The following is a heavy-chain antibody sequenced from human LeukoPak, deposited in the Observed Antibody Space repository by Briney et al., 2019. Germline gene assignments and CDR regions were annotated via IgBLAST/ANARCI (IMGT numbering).Heavy chain of an antibody. CDR1: GGSISSYY. CDR2: IYTSGST. V-gene: IGHV4-4*07. J-gene: IGHJ4*02. Sequence: SETLSLTCTVSGGSISSYYWSWVRQPAGKGLEWIGRIYTSGSTNYNPSLKSRVTMSVDTSKNQISLKVNSVTAADTAVYYCARESYSSSYLFDFWGQGTLVTVSS. CDR3: ARESYSSSYLFDF. D-gene: IGHD6-6*01.